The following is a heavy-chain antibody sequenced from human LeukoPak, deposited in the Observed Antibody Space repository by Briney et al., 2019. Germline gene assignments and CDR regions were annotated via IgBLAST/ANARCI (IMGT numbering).Heavy chain of an antibody. CDR3: ARDRIIYGDYGDAFDI. J-gene: IGHJ3*02. Sequence: GGSLRLSCAASGFTFSRYSMNWVRQAPWRVLEWVSSISSSSSYIYYADSLKGRFTISRDNAKNSLYLQMNSLRAEDTAVYFCARDRIIYGDYGDAFDIWGQGTMVTVSS. CDR1: GFTFSRYS. CDR2: ISSSSSYI. V-gene: IGHV3-21*01. D-gene: IGHD4-17*01.